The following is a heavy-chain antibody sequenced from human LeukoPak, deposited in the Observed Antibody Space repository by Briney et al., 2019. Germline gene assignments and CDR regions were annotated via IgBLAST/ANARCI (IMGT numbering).Heavy chain of an antibody. Sequence: GASVKVSCKAFGYTFTSNYMHWVRQAPGQGPEWMGVISPSGGSTTYAQKFQGRVTLTRDMSTSTDYLELSSLRSEDTAVYYCAREGYNAVIDYWGQGTLVTVSS. CDR3: AREGYNAVIDY. V-gene: IGHV1-46*01. CDR2: ISPSGGST. D-gene: IGHD5-24*01. J-gene: IGHJ4*02. CDR1: GYTFTSNY.